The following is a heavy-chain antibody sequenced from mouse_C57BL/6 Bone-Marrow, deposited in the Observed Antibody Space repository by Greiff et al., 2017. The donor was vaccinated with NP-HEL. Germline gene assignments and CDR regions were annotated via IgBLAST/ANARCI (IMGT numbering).Heavy chain of an antibody. V-gene: IGHV7-3*01. J-gene: IGHJ2*01. Sequence: EVKLMESGGGLVQPGGSLSLSCAASGFTFTDYYMSWVRQTPGQALEWLGFISNKANGYTTEYSSSVKGRFTISRDNYQSILYLQMNALGAKDSATYYCARSLYFDYWGQGTTLTVSS. CDR1: GFTFTDYY. CDR2: ISNKANGYTT. CDR3: ARSLYFDY.